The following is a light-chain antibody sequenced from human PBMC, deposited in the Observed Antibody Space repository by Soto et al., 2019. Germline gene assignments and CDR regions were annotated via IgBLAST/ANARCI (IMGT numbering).Light chain of an antibody. CDR1: QSIKNY. Sequence: EIVLTQSPGTLSLSPGERATLSCKASQSIKNYLAWYQKKPGQAPRLLIYDASNRATGIPARFSGSGSGTDFTLTISSLEPEDFAVYYCQQRSNRPAWTFGQGTKVEIK. V-gene: IGKV3-11*01. CDR3: QQRSNRPAWT. J-gene: IGKJ1*01. CDR2: DAS.